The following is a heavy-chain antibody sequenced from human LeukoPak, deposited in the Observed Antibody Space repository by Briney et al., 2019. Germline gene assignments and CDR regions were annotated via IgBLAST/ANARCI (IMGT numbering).Heavy chain of an antibody. Sequence: ASVKVSCKISGYTLNDISVHWVRQPPGKGLEWMGCVDPDDGQRVYAQRFQGRVTMTEDTSTNTAYMELSRLRSEDTAVYFCAAVSGHYTLLDAWGQGALVTVST. J-gene: IGHJ5*02. CDR1: GYTLNDIS. D-gene: IGHD4-11*01. CDR2: VDPDDGQR. CDR3: AAVSGHYTLLDA. V-gene: IGHV1-24*01.